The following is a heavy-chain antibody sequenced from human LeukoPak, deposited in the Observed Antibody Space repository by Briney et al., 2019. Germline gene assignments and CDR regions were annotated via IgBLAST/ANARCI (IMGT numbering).Heavy chain of an antibody. CDR3: ARHVSGSSSP. V-gene: IGHV1-46*01. J-gene: IGHJ5*02. D-gene: IGHD3-10*01. CDR1: GYSLTSYF. Sequence: ASVKVSCKASGYSLTSYFMHWVRQAPGQGLEWVGVINPSGDGTSYTQKFQGRVTMTRETSISTAYMELSSLRSDDTAVYYCARHVSGSSSPWGQGTLVTVSS. CDR2: INPSGDGT.